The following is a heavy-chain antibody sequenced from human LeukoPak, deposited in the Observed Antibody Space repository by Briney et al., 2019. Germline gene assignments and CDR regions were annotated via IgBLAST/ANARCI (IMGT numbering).Heavy chain of an antibody. J-gene: IGHJ4*02. D-gene: IGHD6-19*01. V-gene: IGHV3-53*01. CDR1: GFTVSTKY. CDR2: IYSADST. Sequence: GGSLRLSCAASGFTVSTKYMIWVRQAPGKGLEWVSVIYSADSTYYADSVKGRFTISRDNSKNTLYLQMNSLRAEDTAVYYCATAVAGPPFDYWGQGTLVTVSS. CDR3: ATAVAGPPFDY.